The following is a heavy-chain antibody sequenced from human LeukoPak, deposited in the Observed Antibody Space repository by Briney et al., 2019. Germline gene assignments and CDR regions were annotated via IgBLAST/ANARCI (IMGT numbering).Heavy chain of an antibody. D-gene: IGHD6-19*01. CDR2: IYYSGST. CDR1: GGSISSSSYY. J-gene: IGHJ4*02. Sequence: SETLSLTCTVSGGSISSSSYYWGWIRQPPGKGLEWIGSIYYSGSTYYNPSLKSRVTISVDTSKNQFSLKLSSVTAADTAVYYCARAIAVLSRFDYWGQGTLVTVSS. V-gene: IGHV4-39*01. CDR3: ARAIAVLSRFDY.